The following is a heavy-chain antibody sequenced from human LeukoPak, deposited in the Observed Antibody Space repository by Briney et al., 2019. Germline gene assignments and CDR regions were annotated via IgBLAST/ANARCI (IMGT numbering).Heavy chain of an antibody. J-gene: IGHJ4*02. Sequence: SETLSLTCAVYGGSFSGYYWSWIRQPPGKGLEWIGEINHSGSTNYNPSLKSRVTISVDTSKNQFSLKLSSVTAADTAVYYCARVKGGDGYNVVHFDYWGQGTLVTVSS. CDR1: GGSFSGYY. CDR2: INHSGST. CDR3: ARVKGGDGYNVVHFDY. D-gene: IGHD5-24*01. V-gene: IGHV4-34*01.